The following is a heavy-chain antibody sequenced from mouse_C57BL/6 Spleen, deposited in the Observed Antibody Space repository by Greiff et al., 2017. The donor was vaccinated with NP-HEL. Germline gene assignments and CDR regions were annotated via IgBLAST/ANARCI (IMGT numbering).Heavy chain of an antibody. J-gene: IGHJ3*01. CDR2: INPNNGGT. Sequence: EVQLQQSGPELVKPGASVKIPCKASGYTFTDYNMDWVKQSHGKSLEWIGDINPNNGGTIYNQKFKGKATLTVDKSSSTAYMELRSLTSEDTAVYYCARSVYDGTPAWFAYWGQGTLVTVSA. D-gene: IGHD2-3*01. CDR3: ARSVYDGTPAWFAY. V-gene: IGHV1-18*01. CDR1: GYTFTDYN.